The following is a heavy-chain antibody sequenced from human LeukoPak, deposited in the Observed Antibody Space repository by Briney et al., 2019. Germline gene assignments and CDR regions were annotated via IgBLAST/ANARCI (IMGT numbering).Heavy chain of an antibody. J-gene: IGHJ4*02. CDR1: GFTVTSNH. Sequence: GGSLRLSCAASGFTVTSNHMSWVRQAPGKGLEWVSAISGSGGRTYYVDSVKGRFTISRDNSKNTLYLQMNSLRAEDTAVYYCAKETTTVKTPLVDYWGQGTLVTVSS. CDR2: ISGSGGRT. D-gene: IGHD4-11*01. CDR3: AKETTTVKTPLVDY. V-gene: IGHV3-23*01.